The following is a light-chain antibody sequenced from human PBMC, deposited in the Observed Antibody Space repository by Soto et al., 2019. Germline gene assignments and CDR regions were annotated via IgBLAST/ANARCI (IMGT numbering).Light chain of an antibody. CDR2: GDT. CDR1: SSDVANYNL. V-gene: IGLV2-14*02. CDR3: SSYAGRSSVV. J-gene: IGLJ2*01. Sequence: QSALTQPASVSGSPGQSITIPCTATSSDVANYNLVSWYQQHPGKAPKVMIYGDTKRPSGVSNRFSGSKSGNTASLTISGLQAEDEADYYCSSYAGRSSVVFGGGTKLTVL.